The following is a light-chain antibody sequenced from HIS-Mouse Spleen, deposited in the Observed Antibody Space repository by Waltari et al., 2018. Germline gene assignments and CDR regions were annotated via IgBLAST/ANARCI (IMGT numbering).Light chain of an antibody. J-gene: IGLJ2*01. V-gene: IGLV3-21*03. CDR2: DDS. CDR3: QVWDSSSDHVV. Sequence: SYVLTQPPSVSVAPGKTARITCGGNNIGSKSVHWYQQKPGQAPVLVVYDDSDRPSVIPGRFSGSNSGNTATLTISRVKAGDEADYYCQVWDSSSDHVVFGGGTKLTVL. CDR1: NIGSKS.